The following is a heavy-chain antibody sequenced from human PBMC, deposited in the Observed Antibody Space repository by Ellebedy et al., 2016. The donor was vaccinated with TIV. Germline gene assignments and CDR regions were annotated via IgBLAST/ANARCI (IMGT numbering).Heavy chain of an antibody. CDR3: ARRGRHYYGVDV. Sequence: SETLSLXCTVSGDSISSNYWSWIRQPAGKGLEWIGRIYTSGSTTYNPSLKSRVTMSVDTSKNQFSLKLSSVTAADTAVYYCARRGRHYYGVDVWGQGTTVTVSS. J-gene: IGHJ6*02. CDR2: IYTSGST. CDR1: GDSISSNY. D-gene: IGHD5-12*01. V-gene: IGHV4-4*07.